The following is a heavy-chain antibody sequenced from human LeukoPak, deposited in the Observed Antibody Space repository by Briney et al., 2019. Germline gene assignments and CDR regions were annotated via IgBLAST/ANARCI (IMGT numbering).Heavy chain of an antibody. CDR3: ARDAPSTYYFDY. J-gene: IGHJ4*02. CDR2: FNPSGGRT. Sequence: GASVTVSCMASGYTFTRYYIHWVRQAPGQGLEGMGIFNPSGGRTNYAQHLQGRLTITSATAASTVYMQLSSLGSEDTALYYCARDAPSTYYFDYWGQGTLVTVSS. D-gene: IGHD2-2*01. V-gene: IGHV1-46*04. CDR1: GYTFTRYY.